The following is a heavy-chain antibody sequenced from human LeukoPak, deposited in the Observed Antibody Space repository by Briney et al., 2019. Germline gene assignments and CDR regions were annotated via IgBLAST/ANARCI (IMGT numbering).Heavy chain of an antibody. CDR2: INGSGDAT. CDR3: AKSDCGSDGCKLLNY. V-gene: IGHV3-23*01. D-gene: IGHD2-21*01. Sequence: GGSLRLSCAASGFIFSHYTMTWVRQAPGKGLEWVSSINGSGDATKYADSVMGRFTISRDNSKNTVSLQMNSLRAEDTAVYYCAKSDCGSDGCKLLNYWGQGTLVTASS. J-gene: IGHJ4*02. CDR1: GFIFSHYT.